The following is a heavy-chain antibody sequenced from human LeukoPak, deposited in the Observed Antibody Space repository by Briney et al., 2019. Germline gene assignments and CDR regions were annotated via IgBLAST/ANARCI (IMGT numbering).Heavy chain of an antibody. V-gene: IGHV3-30-3*01. Sequence: PGGSLRLSCAASGFTFSSYAMHWVRQAPGKGLEWVAAISYDGSNKYYADSVKGRFTISRDNSKNTLYLQMNSLRAEDTAVYYCARDRWNIWGQGTMVTVSS. J-gene: IGHJ3*02. CDR3: ARDRWNI. CDR2: ISYDGSNK. CDR1: GFTFSSYA. D-gene: IGHD5-24*01.